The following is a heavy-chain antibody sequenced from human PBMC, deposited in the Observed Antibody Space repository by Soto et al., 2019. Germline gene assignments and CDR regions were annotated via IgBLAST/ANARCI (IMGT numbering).Heavy chain of an antibody. J-gene: IGHJ5*02. CDR1: GGSFSGYY. Sequence: QVQLQQWGAGLLKPSETLSLTCAVYGGSFSGYYWSWIRQPPGKGLEWIGEINHSGSTNYNPSLKSRVTISVDTSKNQFSLKLSSVTAADTAVYYCARGFGSGGSSSSTWGQGTLVTVSS. V-gene: IGHV4-34*01. CDR3: ARGFGSGGSSSST. CDR2: INHSGST. D-gene: IGHD6-6*01.